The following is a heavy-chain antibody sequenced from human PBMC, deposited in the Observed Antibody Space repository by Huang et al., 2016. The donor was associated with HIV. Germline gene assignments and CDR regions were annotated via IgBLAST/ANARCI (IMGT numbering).Heavy chain of an antibody. V-gene: IGHV1-24*01. Sequence: QVQLVQSGAEVKKPGASVKVSCKVSGYTLTELSIHWVRQAPGKGLEWMGGFAPEHGETSYAQNCHGRVTMTEDTATDTAYMELNSLRSEDTAVYYCATGFDTYYDIWGQGTMVIASS. CDR1: GYTLTELS. CDR3: ATGFDTYYDI. CDR2: FAPEHGET. J-gene: IGHJ3*02. D-gene: IGHD2-21*01.